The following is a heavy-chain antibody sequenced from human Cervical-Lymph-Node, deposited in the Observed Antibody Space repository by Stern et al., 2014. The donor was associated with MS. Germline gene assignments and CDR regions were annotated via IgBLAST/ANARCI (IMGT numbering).Heavy chain of an antibody. CDR3: ARGLLGSENAFDI. D-gene: IGHD2-15*01. CDR1: GYTFTSCG. Sequence: QMQLAQSGAEVMKPADSVTVSCNVSGYTFTSCGISWVRLVPGQGLELMGLISACNGNTNYAQKLQGRVTMTTDTSTSTAYMELRSLASDDTAVYYCARGLLGSENAFDIWGQGTMVTVSS. V-gene: IGHV1-18*01. CDR2: ISACNGNT. J-gene: IGHJ3*02.